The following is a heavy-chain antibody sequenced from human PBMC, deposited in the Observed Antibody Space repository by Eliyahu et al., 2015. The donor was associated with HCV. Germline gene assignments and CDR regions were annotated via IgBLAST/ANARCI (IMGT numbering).Heavy chain of an antibody. J-gene: IGHJ4*02. V-gene: IGHV3-53*01. CDR3: ARGIPGTSVAFDY. CDR1: GXTVSXNC. Sequence: EVQLVEXGGGLIQPGGXLRLSCAXSGXTVSXNCMSWVRQAXGKGLEWVSVXYSGGSTYYADSVKGRVTISRDNFKNTLYLQLNSLRAEDTAVYYCARGIPGTSVAFDYWGQGTLVTVSS. CDR2: XYSGGST. D-gene: IGHD1-20*01.